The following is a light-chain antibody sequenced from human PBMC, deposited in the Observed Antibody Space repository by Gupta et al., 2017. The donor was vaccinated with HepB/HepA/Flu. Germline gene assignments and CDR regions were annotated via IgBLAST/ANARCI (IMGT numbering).Light chain of an antibody. CDR3: GKTRHSSRYT. Sequence: DSAMTQSPLTLPVTPGEPASISCRSSQSLLHSNGYKYLGLYMQKPGQSPQLLIYLGSYRDPGVTDRLGGSGLEKYFSLKNGRGEEEDVGGYYSGKTRHSSRYTFGQGTRLEIK. CDR2: LGS. J-gene: IGKJ5*01. V-gene: IGKV2-28*01. CDR1: QSLLHSNGYKY.